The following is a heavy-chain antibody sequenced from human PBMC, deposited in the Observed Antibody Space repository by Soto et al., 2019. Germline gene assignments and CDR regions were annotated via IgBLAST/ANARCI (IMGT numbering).Heavy chain of an antibody. CDR1: GGSISSGDHY. J-gene: IGHJ5*02. D-gene: IGHD6-19*01. CDR2: VYYSGPN. V-gene: IGHV4-31*03. CDR3: ARGGGSGWYVWWFDP. Sequence: QVQLQESGPGLVRPSQTLSLTCSVSGGSISSGDHYWSWIRQHPGKGLEWIGYVYYSGPNYYNPSLQSRLTMSTDTSKNQCSLKLRSVTDADTAVYPCARGGGSGWYVWWFDPWGQGTLVTVSS.